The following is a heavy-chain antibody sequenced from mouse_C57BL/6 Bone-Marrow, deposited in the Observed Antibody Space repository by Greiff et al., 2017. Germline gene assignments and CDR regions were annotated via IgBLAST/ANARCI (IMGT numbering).Heavy chain of an antibody. J-gene: IGHJ4*01. CDR3: ARKENPLGTMDY. CDR2: IWSGGIT. Sequence: QVQLQQSGPGLVQPSQSLSITCTVSGFSLSTFGIHWVRQSPGKGLEWLGVIWSGGITDYNAAFISRLSISRDNSKSQVFFKMSSLHADDTAIYYCARKENPLGTMDYWGQGTSVTGSS. V-gene: IGHV2-2*01. CDR1: GFSLSTFG.